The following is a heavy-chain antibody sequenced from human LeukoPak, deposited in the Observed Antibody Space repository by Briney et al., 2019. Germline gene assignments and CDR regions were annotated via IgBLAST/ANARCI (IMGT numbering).Heavy chain of an antibody. J-gene: IGHJ4*02. V-gene: IGHV3-21*01. CDR1: GFAFSIYG. Sequence: PGGSLRLSCVASGFAFSIYGLNWVRQALGKGLEWVASISGNSGYIPYADSVKGRFTISRDNAKNTLYLQMNSLRVEDTAVYYCARVGIGYCSGGSCYSIRNPPDYWGQGTLVTVSS. CDR3: ARVGIGYCSGGSCYSIRNPPDY. CDR2: ISGNSGYI. D-gene: IGHD2-15*01.